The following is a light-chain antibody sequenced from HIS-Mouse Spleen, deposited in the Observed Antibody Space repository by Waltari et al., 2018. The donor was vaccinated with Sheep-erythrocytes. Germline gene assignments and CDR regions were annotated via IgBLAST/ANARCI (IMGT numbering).Light chain of an antibody. V-gene: IGLV3-25*03. CDR2: KDS. Sequence: SYELTQPPSVSVSPGQTARIPCSGDALPKQYAYWYQQKPGQAPVVVIYKDSERPSGIPEGFAGSSSGTTGTLTISGVQAEDEADYYCQSADSSGTYVFGTGTKVTVL. CDR3: QSADSSGTYV. CDR1: ALPKQY. J-gene: IGLJ1*01.